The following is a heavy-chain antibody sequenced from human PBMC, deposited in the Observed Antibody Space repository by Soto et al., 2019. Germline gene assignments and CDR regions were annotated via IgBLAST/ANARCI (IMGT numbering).Heavy chain of an antibody. J-gene: IGHJ4*02. Sequence: AASVKVSCKASGGTFSSYAISWVRQAPGQGLEWMGGIIPIFGTANYAQKFQGRVTITADESTSTAYMELSSLRSEDTAVYYCARGYVTNYYDSSGYYFDYWGQGTLVTVSS. CDR1: GGTFSSYA. CDR3: ARGYVTNYYDSSGYYFDY. CDR2: IIPIFGTA. V-gene: IGHV1-69*13. D-gene: IGHD3-22*01.